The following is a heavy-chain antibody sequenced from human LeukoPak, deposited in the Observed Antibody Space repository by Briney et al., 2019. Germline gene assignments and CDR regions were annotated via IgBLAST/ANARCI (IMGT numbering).Heavy chain of an antibody. D-gene: IGHD6-19*01. Sequence: PSETLSLTCTVSGGSISSYYWSWIRQPPGKGLEWIGYIYYSGSTNYNPSLKSRVTISVDTSKNQFSLKLSSVTAADTAVYYCARDSSGWYEGAFDIWGQGTMVTVSS. CDR1: GGSISSYY. V-gene: IGHV4-59*01. J-gene: IGHJ3*02. CDR3: ARDSSGWYEGAFDI. CDR2: IYYSGST.